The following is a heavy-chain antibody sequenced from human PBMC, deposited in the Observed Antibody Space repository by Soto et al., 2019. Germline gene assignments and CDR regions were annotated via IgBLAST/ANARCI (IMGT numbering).Heavy chain of an antibody. V-gene: IGHV4-59*08. CDR3: ARHTRLRFSPYYYYYMDV. CDR1: GGSISSYY. Sequence: SETLSLTCTVSGGSISSYYWSWIRQPPGKGLEWIGYIYYSGSTNYNPSLKSRVTISVDTSKNQFSLKLSSVTAADTAVYYCARHTRLRFSPYYYYYMDVWGKGTTVTVSS. CDR2: IYYSGST. D-gene: IGHD3-3*01. J-gene: IGHJ6*03.